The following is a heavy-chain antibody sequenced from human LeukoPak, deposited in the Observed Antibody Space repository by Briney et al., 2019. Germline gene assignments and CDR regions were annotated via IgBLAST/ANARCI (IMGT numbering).Heavy chain of an antibody. J-gene: IGHJ6*02. CDR3: ARGLGYCSSTSCCPPDYYYYGMDV. V-gene: IGHV1-69*04. D-gene: IGHD2-2*01. CDR1: GGTFSSYA. Sequence: SVKVSCKASGGTFSSYAISWVRQAPGQGLEWMGRIIPIFGIANYAQKFQGRVTITADKSTSTAYMELSSLRSEDTAVYYCARGLGYCSSTSCCPPDYYYYGMDVWGQGTTVTVSS. CDR2: IIPIFGIA.